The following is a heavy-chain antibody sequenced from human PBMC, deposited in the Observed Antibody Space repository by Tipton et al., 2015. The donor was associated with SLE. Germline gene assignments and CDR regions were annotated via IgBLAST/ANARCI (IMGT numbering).Heavy chain of an antibody. CDR2: INHFGST. V-gene: IGHV4-34*01. CDR1: GGSFSTYD. CDR3: ASRVAFDI. J-gene: IGHJ3*02. Sequence: TLSLTCAVYGGSFSTYDWTWIRHPPGKGLEWIGEINHFGSTNYNPSLKSRVTISVDTSKNQFSLKLSSVTAADTAVYYCASRVAFDIWGQGTMVTVSS.